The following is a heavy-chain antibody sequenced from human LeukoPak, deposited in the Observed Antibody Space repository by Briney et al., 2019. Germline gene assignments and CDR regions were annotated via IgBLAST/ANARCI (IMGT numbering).Heavy chain of an antibody. J-gene: IGHJ5*02. CDR2: THHRGNT. Sequence: SEALSLTCTVSGVSMDDYFWNWIRQTPGKGLEWIGYTHHRGNTNYNSSLASRVTISLDTSNRQFSLRLTSVSAADTAVYFCARGPYYCSGASCLNWFDPWGQGTLVTVSS. D-gene: IGHD2-15*01. V-gene: IGHV4-4*09. CDR3: ARGPYYCSGASCLNWFDP. CDR1: GVSMDDYF.